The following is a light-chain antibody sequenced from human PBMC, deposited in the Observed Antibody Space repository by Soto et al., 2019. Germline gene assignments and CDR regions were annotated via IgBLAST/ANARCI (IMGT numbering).Light chain of an antibody. V-gene: IGKV1-5*03. CDR3: QHDNSYSEA. CDR1: QTISSW. Sequence: DIQMTQSPSTLSGSVGDRVTITCRASQTISSWLAWYQQKPGKDPKRLIYKASTLKSGVPSSLSGRGSGTEFTLPVSSLQPDDFATYECQHDNSYSEAFGEGTKVELK. CDR2: KAS. J-gene: IGKJ1*01.